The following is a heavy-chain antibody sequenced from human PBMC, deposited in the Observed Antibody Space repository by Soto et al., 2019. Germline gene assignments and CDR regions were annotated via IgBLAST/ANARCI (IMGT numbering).Heavy chain of an antibody. J-gene: IGHJ4*02. CDR3: FRGGVTSRTFDY. CDR2: IFPDDSDT. V-gene: IGHV5-51*01. Sequence: PGESLKISCQCSGYTFSNYWIGWVRQMPGQGLEWMGIIFPDDSDTRYSPSFQGHVTISVDKSISTAYVQWSSLKASDSAIYYCFRGGVTSRTFDYWGQGTLVTVSS. CDR1: GYTFSNYW. D-gene: IGHD3-16*01.